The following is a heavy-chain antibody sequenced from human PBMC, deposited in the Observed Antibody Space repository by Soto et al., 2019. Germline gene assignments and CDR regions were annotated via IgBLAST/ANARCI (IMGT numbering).Heavy chain of an antibody. CDR1: GFTFSSYA. Sequence: GVSLRLSFAASGFTFSSYAMHWVRQAPGKGLEWVAVISYDGSNKYYADSVKGRFTISRDNSKNTLYLQMNSLRAEDTAVYYCAREGYSYSFDYWGQGTLVTVSS. V-gene: IGHV3-30-3*01. CDR3: AREGYSYSFDY. J-gene: IGHJ4*02. CDR2: ISYDGSNK. D-gene: IGHD5-18*01.